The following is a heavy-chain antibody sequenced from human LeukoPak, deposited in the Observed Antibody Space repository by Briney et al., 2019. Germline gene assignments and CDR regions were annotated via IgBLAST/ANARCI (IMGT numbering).Heavy chain of an antibody. CDR2: INTDGRTT. CDR3: AGAQAYCSGGSCYSMGFDS. CDR1: GFIFSSYW. V-gene: IGHV3-74*01. J-gene: IGHJ4*02. D-gene: IGHD2-15*01. Sequence: PGGSLRLSCAASGFIFSSYWMHWVRQAPGEGLMWVSRINTDGRTTNYADSVKGRLTISRDNAKNTLYLLLSSLRAEDTAVYYCAGAQAYCSGGSCYSMGFDSWGQGTLVTVSS.